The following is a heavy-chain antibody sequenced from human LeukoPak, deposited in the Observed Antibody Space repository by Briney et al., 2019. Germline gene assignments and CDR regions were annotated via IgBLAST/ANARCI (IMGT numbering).Heavy chain of an antibody. CDR2: ISSSSSYI. CDR3: ARAGGSGTTLDY. CDR1: GFIFSSYW. Sequence: GGSLRLSCAASGFIFSSYWMSWVRQAPGKGLEWVSSISSSSSYIYYADSVKGRFTISRDNAKNSLYLQMNSLRAEDTAVYYCARAGGSGTTLDYWGQGTLVTVSS. D-gene: IGHD3-10*01. J-gene: IGHJ4*02. V-gene: IGHV3-21*01.